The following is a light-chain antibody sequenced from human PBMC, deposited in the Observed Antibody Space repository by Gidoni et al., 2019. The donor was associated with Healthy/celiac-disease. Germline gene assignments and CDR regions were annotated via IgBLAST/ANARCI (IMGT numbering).Light chain of an antibody. J-gene: IGKJ4*01. CDR3: QQRSNWPLT. V-gene: IGKV3-11*01. CDR2: DAS. Sequence: EIVLTQSPATLSLSPGERATLSCRASQSVSSYLAWYQQKPGQAPRPLIYDASNRATGIPARFSGSGSGTDFTLTISSLEPEEFAVYYGQQRSNWPLTFGGGTKVEIK. CDR1: QSVSSY.